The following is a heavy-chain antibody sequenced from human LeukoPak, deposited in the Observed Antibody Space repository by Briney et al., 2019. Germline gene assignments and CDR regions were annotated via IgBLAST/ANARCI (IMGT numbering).Heavy chain of an antibody. CDR2: ITSSGTSS. V-gene: IGHV3-11*01. J-gene: IGHJ3*01. D-gene: IGHD1-26*01. CDR1: GFTFSDYY. Sequence: GGSLRLSCDASGFTFSDYYMTWIRQAPGKGLEWISYITSSGTSSYYHASVRGRFTTTTNYDRNSGYLQMKYLRADDTAVYYCARDVGATTSCTFDLWGQGTMVTVSS. CDR3: ARDVGATTSCTFDL.